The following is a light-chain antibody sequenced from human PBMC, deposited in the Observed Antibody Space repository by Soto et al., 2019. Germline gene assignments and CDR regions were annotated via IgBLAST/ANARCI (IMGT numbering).Light chain of an antibody. J-gene: IGKJ2*01. V-gene: IGKV1-5*03. CDR3: QQYDNSFRT. CDR1: QSVNTW. Sequence: DIQMTQSPSTLSASVEDRDTNTCRASQSVNTWLAWYQQKPGKAPKLLIYRASNLESGVSLRFSGSGSGTEFTLTINSLQPDDFATYYCQQYDNSFRTFGQGTKLDIK. CDR2: RAS.